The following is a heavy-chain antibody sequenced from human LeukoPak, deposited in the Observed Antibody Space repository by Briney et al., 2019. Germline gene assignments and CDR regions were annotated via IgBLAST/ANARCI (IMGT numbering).Heavy chain of an antibody. D-gene: IGHD2-2*01. Sequence: KCGGSLRLSCAASGFTFSNGWVRWVHQAPGKGREWVGRIKRKTDRGTRGYGEPVKRRFTSSREDSKNTLYLQTNSLKTEDTAVYYCTTDRYCRNTTCPGAFDRWGQGTLVTVSS. V-gene: IGHV3-15*01. CDR2: IKRKTDRGTR. J-gene: IGHJ4*02. CDR1: GFTFSNGW. CDR3: TTDRYCRNTTCPGAFDR.